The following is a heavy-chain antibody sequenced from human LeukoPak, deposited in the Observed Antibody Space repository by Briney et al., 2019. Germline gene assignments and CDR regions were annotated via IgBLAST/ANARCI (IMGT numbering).Heavy chain of an antibody. V-gene: IGHV4-61*02. J-gene: IGHJ5*02. D-gene: IGHD1-1*01. CDR2: IYTSGNT. Sequence: SETLSLTCTVSGGSISSGSYYWSWIRQPAGKGLEWIGRIYTSGNTNYNPSLKSRVTISVDTSKNQFSLKLSSLTAADTAVYYCARGREGIPSTGFDPWGQGTLVTVSS. CDR3: ARGREGIPSTGFDP. CDR1: GGSISSGSYY.